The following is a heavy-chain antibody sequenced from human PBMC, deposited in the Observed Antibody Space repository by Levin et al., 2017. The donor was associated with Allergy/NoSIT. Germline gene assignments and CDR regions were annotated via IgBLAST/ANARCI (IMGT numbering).Heavy chain of an antibody. CDR3: ARLFQPDYGED. Sequence: PSETLSLTCTVSGGSISSSSYYWGWIRQPPGKGLEWIGSIYYSGSTYYNPSLKSRVTISVDTSKNQFSLKLSSVTAADTAVYYCARLFQPDYGEDWGQGTLVTVSS. CDR1: GGSISSSSYY. CDR2: IYYSGST. V-gene: IGHV4-39*01. D-gene: IGHD4-17*01. J-gene: IGHJ4*02.